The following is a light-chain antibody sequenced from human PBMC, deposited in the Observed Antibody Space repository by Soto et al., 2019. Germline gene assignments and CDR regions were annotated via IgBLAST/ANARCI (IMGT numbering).Light chain of an antibody. CDR1: RSDVGGYNY. Sequence: HSVLTQPASVSGSPGQSITISCTGTRSDVGGYNYVSWYQQHPGKAPKLMIYEVSNRPSGVSNRFSGSKSGNTASLTISGLQAEDEADYYCSSYTRSSTLVFGGGTKLTVL. CDR3: SSYTRSSTLV. J-gene: IGLJ3*02. CDR2: EVS. V-gene: IGLV2-14*01.